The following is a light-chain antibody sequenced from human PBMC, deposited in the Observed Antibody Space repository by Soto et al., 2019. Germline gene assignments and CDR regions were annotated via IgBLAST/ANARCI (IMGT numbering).Light chain of an antibody. CDR1: QGVGGT. Sequence: DIQMTQSPSSVSASVGDRVTITCQTSQGVGGTLAWYQQKPGRAPKLLIYDVSTLESGVPSRFSGSGSGTHFTLTISSLQPDDFATYYCQQANTFPPITFGQGTRLEIK. V-gene: IGKV1-12*01. CDR3: QQANTFPPIT. J-gene: IGKJ5*01. CDR2: DVS.